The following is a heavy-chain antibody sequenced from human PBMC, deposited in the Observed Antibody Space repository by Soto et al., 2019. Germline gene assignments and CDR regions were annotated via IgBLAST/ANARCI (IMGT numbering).Heavy chain of an antibody. CDR1: GGNIISGGGY. CDR3: ARDFSSSYCSGGSCYSNHDAFDI. Sequence: SLPIPLPCSVAGGNIISGGGYCSRKNKPPGKGLEWIGYIYYSGSTYYNPSLKSRVTISVDTSKNQFSLKLSSVTAADTAVYYCARDFSSSYCSGGSCYSNHDAFDIWGQGTMVTVSS. V-gene: IGHV4-30-4*01. CDR2: IYYSGST. D-gene: IGHD2-15*01. J-gene: IGHJ3*02.